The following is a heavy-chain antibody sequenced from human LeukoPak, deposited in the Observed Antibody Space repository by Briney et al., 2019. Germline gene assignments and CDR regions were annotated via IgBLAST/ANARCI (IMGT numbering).Heavy chain of an antibody. Sequence: SETLSLTCTVSGGSVSSGSYYWSWIRQPPGKGLEWIGYIYYSGSTNYNPSLKSRVTISVDTSKNQFSLKLSSVTAADTAVYYCASGYSSSWLLDYWGQGTLVTVSS. V-gene: IGHV4-61*01. CDR1: GGSVSSGSYY. CDR2: IYYSGST. J-gene: IGHJ4*02. D-gene: IGHD6-13*01. CDR3: ASGYSSSWLLDY.